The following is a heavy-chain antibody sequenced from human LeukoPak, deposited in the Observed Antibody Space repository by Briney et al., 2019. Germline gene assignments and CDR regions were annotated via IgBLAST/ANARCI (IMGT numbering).Heavy chain of an antibody. CDR2: SSTVTGNI. D-gene: IGHD1-1*01. CDR1: GFAFISTS. J-gene: IGHJ6*03. V-gene: IGHV3-48*04. Sequence: GGSLRLSCAAYGFAFISTSIHWVRQAPGKGLEWLSYSSTVTGNIYYADSVKGRFTISRDNAKNSLYLQMSSLRAEDTALYFCATTGNYYDMDVWGKGTTVTVSS. CDR3: ATTGNYYDMDV.